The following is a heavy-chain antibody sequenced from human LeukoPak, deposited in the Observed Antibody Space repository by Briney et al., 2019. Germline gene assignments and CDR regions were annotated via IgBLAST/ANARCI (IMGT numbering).Heavy chain of an antibody. Sequence: SVKVSCKASGYTFTSYAISWVRQAPGQGLEWMGGIIPIFGTANYAQKFQGRVTITADESTSTAYMELSSLRSDDTAVYYCHSGSYAHPIDYWGQGTLVTVSS. J-gene: IGHJ4*02. V-gene: IGHV1-69*13. CDR1: GYTFTSYA. D-gene: IGHD3-10*01. CDR3: HSGSYAHPIDY. CDR2: IIPIFGTA.